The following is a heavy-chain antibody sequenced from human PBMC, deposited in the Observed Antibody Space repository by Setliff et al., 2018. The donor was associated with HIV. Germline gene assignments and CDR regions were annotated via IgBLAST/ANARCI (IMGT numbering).Heavy chain of an antibody. J-gene: IGHJ4*02. Sequence: ASVKVSCKASGGILSTYATIWVRQAPGQGLEWLGGIIPLFGRASYAQKFQGRVTITADESTNTAYMELSSLRSGDTAVYYCARETAPAHYYGSGSYIDYWGQETLVTVSS. CDR3: ARETAPAHYYGSGSYIDY. D-gene: IGHD3-10*01. V-gene: IGHV1-69*13. CDR2: IIPLFGRA. CDR1: GGILSTYA.